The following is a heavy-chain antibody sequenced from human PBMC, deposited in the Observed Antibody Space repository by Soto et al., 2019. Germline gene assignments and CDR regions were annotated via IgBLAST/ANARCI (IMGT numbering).Heavy chain of an antibody. CDR1: GFTFSSYE. J-gene: IGHJ1*01. V-gene: IGHV3-48*03. Sequence: EVQLVESGGGLVQPGGSLRLSCAASGFTFSSYEMNWVRQAPGKELEWVSYISSSGSTIYYADSVKGRFTISRDNAKNSLYLQMNSLRAEDTAVYYCARDYYYDSSGYRQYFQHWGQGTLVTVSS. CDR3: ARDYYYDSSGYRQYFQH. D-gene: IGHD3-22*01. CDR2: ISSSGSTI.